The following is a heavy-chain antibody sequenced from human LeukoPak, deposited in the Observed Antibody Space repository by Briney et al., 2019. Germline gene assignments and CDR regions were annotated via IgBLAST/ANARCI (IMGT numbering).Heavy chain of an antibody. CDR2: IYHSGST. CDR1: GYSISIGYY. Sequence: PSETLSLTCAVSGYSISIGYYWGWIRQPPGKGLEWIGSIYHSGSTYYNPSLKSRVTISVDTSKNQFSLKLSSVTAADTAVYYCARRESDYYGSGRVDYWGQGTLVTVSS. J-gene: IGHJ4*02. CDR3: ARRESDYYGSGRVDY. V-gene: IGHV4-38-2*01. D-gene: IGHD3-10*01.